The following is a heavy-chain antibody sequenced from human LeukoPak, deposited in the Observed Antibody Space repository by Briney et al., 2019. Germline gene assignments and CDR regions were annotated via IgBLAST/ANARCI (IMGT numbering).Heavy chain of an antibody. CDR3: AKGQITFGGVIVIAPNYYGMDV. Sequence: GRSLRLSCAASGFTFSSYGMHWVRQAPGKGLEWVAVISYDGSNKYYADSVKGRFAISRDNSKNTLYLQMNSLRAEDTAAYYCAKGQITFGGVIVIAPNYYGMDVWGQGTTVTVSS. J-gene: IGHJ6*02. CDR1: GFTFSSYG. V-gene: IGHV3-30*18. D-gene: IGHD3-16*02. CDR2: ISYDGSNK.